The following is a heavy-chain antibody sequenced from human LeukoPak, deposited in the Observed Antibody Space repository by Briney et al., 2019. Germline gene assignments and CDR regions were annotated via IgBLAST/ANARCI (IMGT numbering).Heavy chain of an antibody. V-gene: IGHV3-53*01. CDR3: ARSNDAFDI. CDR1: GFTFSSYS. Sequence: TGGSLRLSCAVSGFTFSSYSMNWVRQAPGKGLEWVSIIYSGGSTFYADSVKGRFTISRDNSKNTLHLQMNSLRAEDTAVYYCARSNDAFDIWGQGTMVTVSS. CDR2: IYSGGST. J-gene: IGHJ3*02. D-gene: IGHD5/OR15-5a*01.